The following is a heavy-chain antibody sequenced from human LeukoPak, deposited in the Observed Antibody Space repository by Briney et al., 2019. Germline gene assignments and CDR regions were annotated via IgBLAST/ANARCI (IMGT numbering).Heavy chain of an antibody. V-gene: IGHV5-51*01. J-gene: IGHJ4*02. D-gene: IGHD5-18*01. CDR2: IYPGDSDT. Sequence: GESLKISCKGSENGFTNYWIGWVRQMPGKGLEWMGSIYPGDSDTRYSPSFQGQVTISADKSINTAYLQWSSLKASDSAMYYCARRGYSYGYAAEYFDYWGQGTLVTVSS. CDR1: ENGFTNYW. CDR3: ARRGYSYGYAAEYFDY.